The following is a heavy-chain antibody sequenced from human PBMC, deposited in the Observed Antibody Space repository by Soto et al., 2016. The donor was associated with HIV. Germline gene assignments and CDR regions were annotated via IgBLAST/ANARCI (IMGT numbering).Heavy chain of an antibody. D-gene: IGHD3-10*01. CDR1: GYTFTSYD. J-gene: IGHJ4*02. CDR3: ARGNGSGKMGSYFDY. Sequence: QVQLVQSGAEVKKPGASVKVSCKASGYTFTSYDINWVRQATGQGLEWMGWMNPNSGNTGIAQKFRGRVTITRNTSITTAYMDLSSLISEDTAVYYCARGNGSGKMGSYFDYWGQGTLVTVSS. V-gene: IGHV1-8*01. CDR2: MNPNSGNT.